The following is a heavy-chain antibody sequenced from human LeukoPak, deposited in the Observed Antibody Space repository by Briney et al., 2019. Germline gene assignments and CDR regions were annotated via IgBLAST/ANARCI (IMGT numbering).Heavy chain of an antibody. CDR2: IIPIFGTA. CDR1: GGTFSNYG. CDR3: AREWGYDTSGYYYSY. V-gene: IGHV1-69*13. D-gene: IGHD3-22*01. J-gene: IGHJ4*02. Sequence: GASVTVSCTASGGTFSNYGISWVRQAPGQGLEWMGGIIPIFGTANYAQKFQGRVTITADESTSTAYMELSSLRSEDTAVYYCAREWGYDTSGYYYSYWGQGTLVTVSS.